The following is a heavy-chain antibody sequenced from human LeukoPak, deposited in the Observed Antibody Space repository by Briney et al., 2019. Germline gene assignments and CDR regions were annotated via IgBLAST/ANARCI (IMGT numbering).Heavy chain of an antibody. CDR3: ARVVPAAICFDY. J-gene: IGHJ4*02. CDR2: IYTSGST. D-gene: IGHD2-2*01. CDR1: GGSISSGSYY. Sequence: SQTLSLTCTVSGGSISSGSYYWSWIRQPAGKGLEWIGRIYTSGSTNYNPSLKSRVTISVDRSQNQFSLKLTSVTAADTAVYFCARVVPAAICFDYWGQGTLVTVSS. V-gene: IGHV4-61*02.